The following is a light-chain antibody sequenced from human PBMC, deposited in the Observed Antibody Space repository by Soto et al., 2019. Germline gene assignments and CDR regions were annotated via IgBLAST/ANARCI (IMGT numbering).Light chain of an antibody. V-gene: IGKV1-9*01. CDR1: QGISSY. Sequence: DIQLTQSPSFLSASVGDRVTITCRDSQGISSYLAWYQQKPGKAPKLLIYVASTLQSGVPSRFSGSGSGTEFTLTISSLQPEDFATYYCQQLDNYPRTFGQGTKVEIK. CDR2: VAS. CDR3: QQLDNYPRT. J-gene: IGKJ1*01.